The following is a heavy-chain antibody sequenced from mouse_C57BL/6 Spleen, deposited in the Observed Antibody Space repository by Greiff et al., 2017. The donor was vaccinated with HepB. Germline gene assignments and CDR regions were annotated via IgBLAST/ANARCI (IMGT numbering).Heavy chain of an antibody. J-gene: IGHJ1*03. V-gene: IGHV1-80*01. CDR1: GYAFSSYW. D-gene: IGHD2-1*01. Sequence: VKLQESGAELVKPGASVKISCKASGYAFSSYWMNWVKQRPGKGLEWIGQIYPGDGDINYNGKFKGKATLTADKSSSTACMQLSSLTSEDSAVYFCAREGNYGFDVWGTGTTVTVSS. CDR3: AREGNYGFDV. CDR2: IYPGDGDI.